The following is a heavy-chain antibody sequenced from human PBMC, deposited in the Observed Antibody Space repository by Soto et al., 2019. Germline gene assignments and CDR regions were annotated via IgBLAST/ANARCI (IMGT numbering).Heavy chain of an antibody. Sequence: QVQPVQSGSEVKKPGSSVRVSCKTGSFYAVSWVRQAPGQGLEWMGGLIPVFATPSYAQKFQGRVTITADESKSTAYMELSSLRSEDTALYYCASTPVTGRYSYYGMDAWDQGIAVTVSS. V-gene: IGHV1-69*01. CDR3: ASTPVTGRYSYYGMDA. CDR1: SFYA. J-gene: IGHJ6*02. CDR2: LIPVFATP. D-gene: IGHD4-4*01.